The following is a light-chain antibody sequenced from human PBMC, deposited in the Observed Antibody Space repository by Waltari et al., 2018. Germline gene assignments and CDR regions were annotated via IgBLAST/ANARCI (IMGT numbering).Light chain of an antibody. Sequence: QSALTQPASVSGSPGQSITIPCTATTRDVGASNHLPWYQQHPGKAPNVVIFDVSYRPSGVSNRFSGSKSGNTASLTISGLQAEDEADYYCTSYTSSHSLVFGTGTRVTV. CDR3: TSYTSSHSLV. CDR2: DVS. J-gene: IGLJ1*01. CDR1: TRDVGASNH. V-gene: IGLV2-14*03.